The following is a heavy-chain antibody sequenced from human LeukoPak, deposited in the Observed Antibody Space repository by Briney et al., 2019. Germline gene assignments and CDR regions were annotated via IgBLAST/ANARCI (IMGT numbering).Heavy chain of an antibody. V-gene: IGHV3-43*02. D-gene: IGHD6-13*01. Sequence: GGSLRLSCAASGFTLDDYAMHWVRQAPGKGLEWVSLISGHGGSTYYVDSVKGRFTISRDNSKNTLYLQMNSLRAEDTAVYYCAKPRPSYSSSWYDHWGQGTLVTVSS. CDR3: AKPRPSYSSSWYDH. J-gene: IGHJ5*02. CDR2: ISGHGGST. CDR1: GFTLDDYA.